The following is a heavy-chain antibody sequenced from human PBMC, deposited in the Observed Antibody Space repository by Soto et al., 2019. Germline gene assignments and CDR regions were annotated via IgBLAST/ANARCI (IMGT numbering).Heavy chain of an antibody. Sequence: QVQLVQSGAEVKKPGSSVKVSSKASGGTFSSYTISWVRQAPGQGLEWMGRIIPILGIANYAQKFQGRVTITADKSTSTAYMELSSLRSEDTAVYYCARVNYYGSGSYGWGQGTLVTVSS. D-gene: IGHD3-10*01. J-gene: IGHJ4*02. V-gene: IGHV1-69*02. CDR1: GGTFSSYT. CDR2: IIPILGIA. CDR3: ARVNYYGSGSYG.